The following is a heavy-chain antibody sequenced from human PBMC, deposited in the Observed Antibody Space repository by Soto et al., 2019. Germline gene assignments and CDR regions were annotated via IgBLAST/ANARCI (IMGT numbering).Heavy chain of an antibody. CDR1: RLNISDHY. D-gene: IGHD2-15*01. CDR3: AILYCSGGSCLLPIFAY. Sequence: GSLTLARGAGRLNISDHYMDWVRKGPGKGLEWVGRIRKKVNGYTTEYGESVKGRFTISRDDSKHSLFLQMSSLTIEDTAVYYCAILYCSGGSCLLPIFAYWGQGTLVPVSS. CDR2: IRKKVNGYTT. J-gene: IGHJ4*02. V-gene: IGHV3-72*01.